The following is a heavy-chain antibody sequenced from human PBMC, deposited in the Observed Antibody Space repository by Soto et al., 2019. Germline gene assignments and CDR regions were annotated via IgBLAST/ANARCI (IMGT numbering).Heavy chain of an antibody. V-gene: IGHV4-4*02. CDR2: IFHSGST. Sequence: VQLHESGPGLVKASGTLSLTCTVSGDSISNFHWWTWLRQPPGRGLEWIGEIFHSGSTTYNPSLKCRGTIAAEKCTNQFSLNLNSVTAADTAVYYGARDGGEYGKRGGGWLDPWGLGILVIVSS. CDR3: ARDGGEYGKRGGGWLDP. J-gene: IGHJ5*02. CDR1: GDSISNFHW. D-gene: IGHD3-10*01.